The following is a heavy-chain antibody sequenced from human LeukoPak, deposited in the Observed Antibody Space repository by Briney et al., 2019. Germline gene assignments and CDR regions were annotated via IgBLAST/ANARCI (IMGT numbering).Heavy chain of an antibody. CDR2: INHSGST. D-gene: IGHD2-15*01. CDR1: GGSFSGYY. Sequence: KPSETLSLTCAVYGGSFSGYYWSWIRQPPGKGLEWIGEINHSGSTNYNPSLKSRVTISVDTSKNQFSLKLSSVTAADTAVYYCARGPPQVVHADPYCSGGSCYGSGWYDPWGQGTLVTVSS. V-gene: IGHV4-34*01. CDR3: ARGPPQVVHADPYCSGGSCYGSGWYDP. J-gene: IGHJ5*02.